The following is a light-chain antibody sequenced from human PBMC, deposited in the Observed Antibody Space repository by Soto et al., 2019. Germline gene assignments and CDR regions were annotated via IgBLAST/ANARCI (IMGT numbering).Light chain of an antibody. CDR3: PHSSCLPPP. CDR1: RPIGNH. J-gene: IGKJ5*01. CDR2: STS. Sequence: ELTQSPSSLSGSVGDRVTITWLASRPIGNHLNWYQQIPGIAPKLLIYSTSNLQSGVPSGFSGSGSGTNFSLTISNLQPEDFTTYYCPHSSCLPPPSGQ. V-gene: IGKV1-39*01.